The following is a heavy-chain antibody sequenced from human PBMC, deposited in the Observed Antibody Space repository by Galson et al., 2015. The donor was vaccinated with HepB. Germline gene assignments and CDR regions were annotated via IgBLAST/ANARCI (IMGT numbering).Heavy chain of an antibody. D-gene: IGHD3-22*01. V-gene: IGHV1-69*13. Sequence: SVKVSCKASGGTFSSYAISWVRQAPGQGLEWMGGIIPIFGTANYAQKFQGRVTITADESTSTDYMELSSLRSEDTAVYYCAVPSPRYYYDSSGSRPLDYWGQGTLVTVSS. CDR2: IIPIFGTA. J-gene: IGHJ4*02. CDR3: AVPSPRYYYDSSGSRPLDY. CDR1: GGTFSSYA.